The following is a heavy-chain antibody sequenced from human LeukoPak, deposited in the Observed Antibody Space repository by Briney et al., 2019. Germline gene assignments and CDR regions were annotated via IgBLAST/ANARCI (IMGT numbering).Heavy chain of an antibody. D-gene: IGHD3-22*01. V-gene: IGHV3-9*03. CDR1: GFTFDDYA. J-gene: IGHJ2*01. CDR3: AKASGSCGYYYWYFDL. Sequence: GRSLRLSCAASGFTFDDYAMHWVRQAPGKGLEWVSGISWNSGSIGYADSVKGRFTISRDNAKNSLYLQMNSLRAEDMAFYYCAKASGSCGYYYWYFDLWGRGTLVTVSS. CDR2: ISWNSGSI.